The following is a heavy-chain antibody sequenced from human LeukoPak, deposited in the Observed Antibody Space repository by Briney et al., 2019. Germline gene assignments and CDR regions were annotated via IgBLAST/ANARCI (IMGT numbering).Heavy chain of an antibody. CDR3: ARPLVGDALDY. D-gene: IGHD1-26*01. CDR2: MWYDGRNK. Sequence: PGRSLRLSCAASGFTLSGFGMVWVRQAPGKGLEWVTLMWYDGRNKYYADSVKGRFTISRDNSKNTVYLQMNSLRAEDTAVYYCARPLVGDALDYWGQATPATVSS. V-gene: IGHV3-33*01. CDR1: GFTLSGFG. J-gene: IGHJ4*02.